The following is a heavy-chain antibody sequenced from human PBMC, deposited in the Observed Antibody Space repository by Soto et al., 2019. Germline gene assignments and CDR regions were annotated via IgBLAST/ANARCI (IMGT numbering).Heavy chain of an antibody. CDR3: ARAGGRHSGGIDY. J-gene: IGHJ4*02. Sequence: QVQLVQSGAEVKKPGSSVKVSCKASGGTFSSYSMNRVRQAPGQGLEWMGEIIPILGTANYAQKFQGRVTITAAESTSTAYMELSSLRSEDTAVDYCARAGGRHSGGIDYWGQGTLVTVSS. V-gene: IGHV1-69*01. D-gene: IGHD1-26*01. CDR1: GGTFSSYS. CDR2: IIPILGTA.